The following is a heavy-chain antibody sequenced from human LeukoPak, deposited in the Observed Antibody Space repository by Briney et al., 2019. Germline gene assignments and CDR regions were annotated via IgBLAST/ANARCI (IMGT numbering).Heavy chain of an antibody. CDR2: INPNSGGT. CDR3: ARGVTARGFYYYMDI. Sequence: ASVKVSCTASGYTFTGYYIHWVRQAPGQGLEWMGWINPNSGGTNSAQKFQGRVTMTRDTSISTAYMELSRLTSDDTAVYSCARGVTARGFYYYMDIWGKGTTVTISS. D-gene: IGHD2-21*02. CDR1: GYTFTGYY. J-gene: IGHJ6*03. V-gene: IGHV1-2*02.